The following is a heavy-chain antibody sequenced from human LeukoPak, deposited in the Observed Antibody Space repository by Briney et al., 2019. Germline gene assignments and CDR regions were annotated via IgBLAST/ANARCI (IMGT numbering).Heavy chain of an antibody. D-gene: IGHD1-26*01. Sequence: GGSLRLSCAASGFTFSSYAMNWVRQAPGKGLEWVSVISGSGGSTYYADSVKGRFTISRDNSKNTLYLRMNSLRAEDTAVYYCAKAVSGSYYQYYFDYWGQGTLVTVSS. CDR1: GFTFSSYA. CDR2: ISGSGGST. CDR3: AKAVSGSYYQYYFDY. V-gene: IGHV3-23*01. J-gene: IGHJ4*02.